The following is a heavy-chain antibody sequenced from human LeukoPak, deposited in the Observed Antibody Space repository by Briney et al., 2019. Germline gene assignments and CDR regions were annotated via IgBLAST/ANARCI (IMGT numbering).Heavy chain of an antibody. J-gene: IGHJ6*03. CDR3: ARVAYYDFWTGGWDYYYYMDV. CDR2: IYTSGST. V-gene: IGHV4-61*02. D-gene: IGHD3-3*01. Sequence: PSETLSLTCTVSGGSISSGSYYWSWIRQPAGKGLEWIGRIYTSGSTNYNPSLKSRVTISVDTSKNQFSLKLSSVTAADTAVYYCARVAYYDFWTGGWDYYYYMDVWGKGTTVTVSS. CDR1: GGSISSGSYY.